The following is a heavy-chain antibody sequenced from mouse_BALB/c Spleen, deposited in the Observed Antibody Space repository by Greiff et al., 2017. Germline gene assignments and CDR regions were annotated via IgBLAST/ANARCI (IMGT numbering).Heavy chain of an antibody. CDR2: ISSGSSTI. CDR1: GFTFSSFG. V-gene: IGHV5-17*02. CDR3: ARRPRGYGSSYCYWYFDV. D-gene: IGHD1-1*01. J-gene: IGHJ1*01. Sequence: DVKLVESGGGLVQPGGSRKLSCAASGFTFSSFGMHWVRQAPEKGLEWVAYISSGSSTIYYADTVKGRFTISRDNPKNTLFLQMTSLRSEDTAMYYCARRPRGYGSSYCYWYFDVWGAGTTVTVSS.